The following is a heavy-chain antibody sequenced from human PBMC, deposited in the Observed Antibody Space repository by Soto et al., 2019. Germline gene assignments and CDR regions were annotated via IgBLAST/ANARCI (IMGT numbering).Heavy chain of an antibody. D-gene: IGHD5-18*01. CDR1: GGSISSSF. Sequence: PSETLSLTCSVSGGSISSSFWSWIRQPPGKELEWIGYISYSGSTTYNPSIKSRITLSVDTSKNQFSLRVASVNAADTAVYYCARGHRAMEYYYYYGMDVWGQGTTVTVSS. J-gene: IGHJ6*02. CDR3: ARGHRAMEYYYYYGMDV. CDR2: ISYSGST. V-gene: IGHV4-59*01.